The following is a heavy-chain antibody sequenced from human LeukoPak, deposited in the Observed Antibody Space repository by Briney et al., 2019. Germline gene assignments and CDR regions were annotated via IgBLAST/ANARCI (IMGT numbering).Heavy chain of an antibody. CDR1: GFTFNSYT. CDR3: ARGRNYYDSSGSKRRSSFWVRGQRDLIPRLDY. V-gene: IGHV3-30-3*01. J-gene: IGHJ4*02. D-gene: IGHD3-22*01. CDR2: ISYDGSNE. Sequence: PGRSLRLSCAASGFTFNSYTMHWVRQAPGKGLEWVAVISYDGSNEYYADSVKGRFTISRDNSKNTLYLQMNSLRTEDTAVYYCARGRNYYDSSGSKRRSSFWVRGQRDLIPRLDYWGQGTLVTVSS.